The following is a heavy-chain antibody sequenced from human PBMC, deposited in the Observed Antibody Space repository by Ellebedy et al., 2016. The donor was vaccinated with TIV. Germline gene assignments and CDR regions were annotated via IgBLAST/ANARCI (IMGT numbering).Heavy chain of an antibody. CDR1: GFTFSSYA. J-gene: IGHJ6*03. Sequence: GGSLRLXXAASGFTFSSYAMHWVRQAPGKGLEWVAVISYDGSNKYYADSVKGRFTISRDNSKNTLYLQMNSLRAEDTAVYYCARVNTVAVAGTRGFYYYYMDVWGKGTTVTVSS. V-gene: IGHV3-30-3*01. D-gene: IGHD6-19*01. CDR2: ISYDGSNK. CDR3: ARVNTVAVAGTRGFYYYYMDV.